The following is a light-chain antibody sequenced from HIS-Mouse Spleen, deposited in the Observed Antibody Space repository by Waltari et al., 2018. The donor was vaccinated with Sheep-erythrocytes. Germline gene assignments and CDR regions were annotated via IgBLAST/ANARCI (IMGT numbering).Light chain of an antibody. CDR2: DVS. J-gene: IGLJ1*01. V-gene: IGLV2-11*01. CDR1: SSDVGGYNY. Sequence: QSALTQPRSVSGSPGQSVTISCTGTSSDVGGYNYVSWYQPHPGKAPKLMIYDVSKRTSGVPDRFSGSKSGNTAALTISGLQAEDEADYYCCSYAGSYTYVFGTGTKDTVL. CDR3: CSYAGSYTYV.